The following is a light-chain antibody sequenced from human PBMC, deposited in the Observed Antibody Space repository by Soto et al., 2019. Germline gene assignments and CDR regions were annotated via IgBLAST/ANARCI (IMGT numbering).Light chain of an antibody. Sequence: EXXXXQXXXXXXLSPGERATLSCXAXQSVSSXYLAWYQQKPGQAPRLLIYGASSRATGIPDRFSGSGSGTDFTLTISRLEPEDFAVYYCQQYGSSLFTFGGGTKVEIK. CDR2: GAS. CDR3: QQYGSSLFT. V-gene: IGKV3-20*01. CDR1: QSVSSXY. J-gene: IGKJ4*01.